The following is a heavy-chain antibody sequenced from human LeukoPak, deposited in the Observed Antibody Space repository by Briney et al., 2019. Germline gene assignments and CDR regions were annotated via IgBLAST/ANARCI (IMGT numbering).Heavy chain of an antibody. J-gene: IGHJ4*02. CDR1: GFIFSNFW. Sequence: GGSLRLSCAASGFIFSNFWMSWVRQAPGKGLERVANIKQDGSEKYYVDSVKGRFTISRDNAKNSVYMQMNSLRAEDTAVYSCARQRRYCSGDSCYQRTFDFWGQGTLVTVSS. CDR3: ARQRRYCSGDSCYQRTFDF. V-gene: IGHV3-7*01. D-gene: IGHD2-15*01. CDR2: IKQDGSEK.